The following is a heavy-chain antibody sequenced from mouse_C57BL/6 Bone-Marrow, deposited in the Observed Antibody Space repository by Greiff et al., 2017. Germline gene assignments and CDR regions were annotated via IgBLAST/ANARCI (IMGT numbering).Heavy chain of an antibody. D-gene: IGHD2-3*01. J-gene: IGHJ4*01. CDR3: ARWYDGYYGYYAMDY. CDR1: GYTFTSYW. V-gene: IGHV1-52*01. CDR2: IDPSDSET. Sequence: VQLQQPGAELVRPGSSVKLSCKASGYTFTSYWMHWVKQRPIQGLEWIGNIDPSDSETHYNQKFKDKATLTVDKSSSTAYMQLSSLTSEDSAVYYCARWYDGYYGYYAMDYWGQGTSVTVSS.